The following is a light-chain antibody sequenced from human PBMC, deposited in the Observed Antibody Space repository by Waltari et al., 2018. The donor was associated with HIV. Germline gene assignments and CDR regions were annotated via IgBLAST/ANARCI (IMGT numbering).Light chain of an antibody. J-gene: IGLJ3*02. CDR2: EVS. CDR3: SSYAGSNNLV. V-gene: IGLV2-8*01. CDR1: SSDVGGYNY. Sequence: QSALTPPPSASGSPGQSVTISCTGTSSDVGGYNYVSWYQQPPGKAPNLMIYEVSKRPSGVPDRFSGSKSGNTASLTVSGLQAEDEADYYCSSYAGSNNLVFGGGTKLTVL.